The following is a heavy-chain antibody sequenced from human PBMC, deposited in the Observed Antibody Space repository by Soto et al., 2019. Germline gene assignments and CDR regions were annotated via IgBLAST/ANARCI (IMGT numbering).Heavy chain of an antibody. J-gene: IGHJ4*02. CDR1: GYTFASHG. CDR2: ISADNSNR. Sequence: QVQLVHSGAELKKPGASVKVSCKGSGYTFASHGISWVRQAPGQGLEWMGWISADNSNRNYAEKFQGRVTMTTATSTSTAYLEARSLRSDDTAVYYCARDAWQQCPGDYRGQGTLVTVSS. CDR3: ARDAWQQCPGDY. D-gene: IGHD3-9*01. V-gene: IGHV1-18*01.